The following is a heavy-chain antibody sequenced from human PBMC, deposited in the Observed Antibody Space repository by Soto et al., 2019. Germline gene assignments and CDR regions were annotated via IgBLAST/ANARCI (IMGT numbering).Heavy chain of an antibody. Sequence: QVQLQESGPGLVKPSQTLSLTCTVSDGSISSGGYYWSSIRQHPGKGLEWIGYIHYSGSTYYNPSLKSRVTISVDTSKNQFSLKLSSVTAADTAVYYCAGGLPGSLDYWGQGTLVTVSS. V-gene: IGHV4-31*03. CDR2: IHYSGST. J-gene: IGHJ4*02. CDR3: AGGLPGSLDY. CDR1: DGSISSGGYY. D-gene: IGHD3-10*01.